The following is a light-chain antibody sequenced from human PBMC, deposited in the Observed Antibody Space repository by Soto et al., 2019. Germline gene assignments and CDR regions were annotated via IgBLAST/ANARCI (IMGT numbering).Light chain of an antibody. J-gene: IGLJ3*02. CDR1: SGHINYA. CDR3: QTWCNAFRV. V-gene: IGLV4-69*01. Sequence: QLVLTQSPSASASLGASVKLTCTLSSGHINYAIAWHQQQPEKGPRFLMKLYSDGSHNNGDGIPDRFSGYSSGAERYLTISGLHSEDEADYYVQTWCNAFRVFGGGTKLTVL. CDR2: LYSDGSH.